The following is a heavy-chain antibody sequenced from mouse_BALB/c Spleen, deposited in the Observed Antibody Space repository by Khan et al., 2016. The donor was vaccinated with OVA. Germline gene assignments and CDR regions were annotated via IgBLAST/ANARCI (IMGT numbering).Heavy chain of an antibody. CDR2: TNPTNGRT. D-gene: IGHD1-1*01. CDR3: ARINKIVATYFDY. Sequence: VQLQQSGAELVKAGASVKMSCKASGYTFTSYWMHWVKQRLGQGLEWFAETNPTNGRTYYNEKFKSKATLTVDKSSSTAYMLLSGPTFEDSAVYACARINKIVATYFDYWGQGTTLTVSS. J-gene: IGHJ2*01. CDR1: GYTFTSYW. V-gene: IGHV1S81*02.